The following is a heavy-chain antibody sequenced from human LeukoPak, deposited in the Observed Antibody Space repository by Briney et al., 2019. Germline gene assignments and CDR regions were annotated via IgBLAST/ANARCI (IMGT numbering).Heavy chain of an antibody. D-gene: IGHD4-23*01. J-gene: IGHJ3*02. CDR2: ISSNGGST. V-gene: IGHV3-64*01. CDR3: ARVIGYGGDPDAFDI. CDR1: GFTFSSYA. Sequence: GGSLRLSCAASGFTFSSYAMHWVRQAPGKGLEYVSAISSNGGSTYYANSVKGRFTISRDNSKNTLYLQMGSLRAEDMAVYYCARVIGYGGDPDAFDIWGQGTMVTVSS.